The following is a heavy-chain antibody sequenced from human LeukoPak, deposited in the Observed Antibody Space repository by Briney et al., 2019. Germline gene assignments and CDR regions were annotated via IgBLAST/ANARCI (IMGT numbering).Heavy chain of an antibody. CDR3: ARDRKLKTTRGNAFDI. V-gene: IGHV1-46*01. CDR2: INPSGGST. D-gene: IGHD4-17*01. Sequence: GASVKVSCKASGYTFTNYFIHWVRQAPGQGLEWMGIINPSGGSTSYAQKFQGRVTMTRDMSTSTVYMELSSLRSEDTAVYYCARDRKLKTTRGNAFDIWGQGTMVTVSS. CDR1: GYTFTNYF. J-gene: IGHJ3*02.